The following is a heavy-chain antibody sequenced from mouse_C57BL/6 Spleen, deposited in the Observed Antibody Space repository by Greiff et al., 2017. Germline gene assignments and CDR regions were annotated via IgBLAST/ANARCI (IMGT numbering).Heavy chain of an antibody. D-gene: IGHD1-1*01. CDR3: AHYYGSSYSY. Sequence: VQLQQSGAELVKPGASVKLSCKASGYTFTSYWMHWVKQRPGQGLEWIGMIHPNSGSTNYNEKFKGKATLTVDKSSSTAYMQLSSLTSEYSAVYYCAHYYGSSYSYWGQGTTLTVSS. CDR2: IHPNSGST. J-gene: IGHJ2*01. CDR1: GYTFTSYW. V-gene: IGHV1-64*01.